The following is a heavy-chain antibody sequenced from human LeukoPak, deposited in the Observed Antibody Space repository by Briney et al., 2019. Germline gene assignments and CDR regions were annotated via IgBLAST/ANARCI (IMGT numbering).Heavy chain of an antibody. Sequence: GGSLRLSCAASGFTFSSYGMHWVRQAPAKGLEYVSSISSNGGSTYYASSVKGRFTISRDNSKNTLYLQMGSLRPEDMAVYYCARTSGCYDYWGQGTLVTVSS. CDR2: ISSNGGST. CDR1: GFTFSSYG. V-gene: IGHV3-64*01. D-gene: IGHD6-19*01. J-gene: IGHJ4*02. CDR3: ARTSGCYDY.